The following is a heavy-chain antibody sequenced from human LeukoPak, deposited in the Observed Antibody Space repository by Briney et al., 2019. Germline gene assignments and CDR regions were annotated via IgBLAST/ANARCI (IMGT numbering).Heavy chain of an antibody. CDR2: IKEDGSDK. CDR1: GFTFSLYW. CDR3: AREDGYNTMNH. Sequence: GGSLRLSCRASGFTFSLYWMTWVRQAPGKGPEFVANIKEDGSDKKYVDSLKGRSTISRDNAENSLFLQINSLRVEDTAVYYCAREDGYNTMNHWGQGTLVTVSS. V-gene: IGHV3-7*01. J-gene: IGHJ5*02. D-gene: IGHD5-24*01.